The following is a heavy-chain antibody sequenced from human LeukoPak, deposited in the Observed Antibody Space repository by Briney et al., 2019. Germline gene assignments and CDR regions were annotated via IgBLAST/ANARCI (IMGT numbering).Heavy chain of an antibody. CDR3: ARGYDFWSGYTLGY. J-gene: IGHJ4*02. CDR1: GGSISSYY. V-gene: IGHV4-59*01. Sequence: SETLSLTCTVSGGSISSYYWSWIRQPPGKGLEWIGYIYYSGSTNYNPSLKSRVTISVDTSKNQFSLKLSSVTAADTAVYYCARGYDFWSGYTLGYWGQGTLVTVSS. D-gene: IGHD3-3*01. CDR2: IYYSGST.